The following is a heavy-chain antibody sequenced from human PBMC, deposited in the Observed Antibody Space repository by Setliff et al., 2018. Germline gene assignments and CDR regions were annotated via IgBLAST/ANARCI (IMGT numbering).Heavy chain of an antibody. J-gene: IGHJ4*02. V-gene: IGHV1-2*02. CDR2: INPNSGGT. CDR1: GYTFTGYY. Sequence: GASVKVSCKASGYTFTGYYMPWVRQAPGQGLEWMGWINPNSGGTNYAQKFQGRVTMTRDTSISTAYMELSRLRSDDTAVYYCARSSGSYHTYYFDYWGQGTLVTVSS. D-gene: IGHD1-26*01. CDR3: ARSSGSYHTYYFDY.